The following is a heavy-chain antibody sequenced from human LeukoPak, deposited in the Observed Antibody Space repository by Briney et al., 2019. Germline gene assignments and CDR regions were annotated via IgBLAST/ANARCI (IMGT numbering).Heavy chain of an antibody. V-gene: IGHV3-23*01. CDR1: GFIFSNYA. CDR3: AKGSAAGRPYYFDY. J-gene: IGHJ4*02. Sequence: GGSLRLSCAASGFIFSNYAMSWVRQAPGKGLEWVSATDSTGAYTWYADSVKGRFTISKDSSKTILYLQMNSLRAEDAAVYFCAKGSAAGRPYYFDYWGQGTLVTVSS. CDR2: TDSTGAYT. D-gene: IGHD6-25*01.